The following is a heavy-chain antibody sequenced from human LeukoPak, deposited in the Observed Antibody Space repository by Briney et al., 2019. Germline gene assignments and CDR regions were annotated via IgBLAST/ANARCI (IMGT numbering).Heavy chain of an antibody. CDR2: INPENGNT. Sequence: ASVKASCKASGYTLTNNDINWVRQATGQGLEWMGWINPENGNTGYAQKFQGRVIMTRSTAINTVYMELSSLTFEDTAIYFCARPTSRPSNYYHMDVWGKGTTVTVSS. V-gene: IGHV1-8*01. CDR3: ARPTSRPSNYYHMDV. CDR1: GYTLTNND. D-gene: IGHD2-2*01. J-gene: IGHJ6*03.